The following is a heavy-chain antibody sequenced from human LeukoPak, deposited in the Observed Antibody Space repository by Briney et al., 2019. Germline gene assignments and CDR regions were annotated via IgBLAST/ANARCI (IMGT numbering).Heavy chain of an antibody. D-gene: IGHD3-16*01. CDR3: ARVLGRPSLYYGMDV. Sequence: ASVKVSCKASGHTFTSCDIHWVRQATGQGLEWMGWMNPDPGSTGYAQKFQGRGTMTRDTSIGTAYMELSSLRSEDTAVYYCARVLGRPSLYYGMDVWGQGTTVTVSS. V-gene: IGHV1-8*01. CDR1: GHTFTSCD. J-gene: IGHJ6*02. CDR2: MNPDPGST.